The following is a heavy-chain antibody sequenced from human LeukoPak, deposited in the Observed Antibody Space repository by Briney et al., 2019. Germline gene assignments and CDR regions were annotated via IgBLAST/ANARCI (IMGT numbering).Heavy chain of an antibody. CDR1: GFTFSSYG. Sequence: GGSLRLSCAASGFTFSSYGMHWVRQAPGKGLEWVAVIWYDGSNKYYADSVKGRFTISRDNSKNTLYLQMNSLRAEDTAVYYCARGVTTQTEYYYYYGMDVWGQGTTVTVSS. J-gene: IGHJ6*02. V-gene: IGHV3-33*01. CDR3: ARGVTTQTEYYYYYGMDV. D-gene: IGHD4-17*01. CDR2: IWYDGSNK.